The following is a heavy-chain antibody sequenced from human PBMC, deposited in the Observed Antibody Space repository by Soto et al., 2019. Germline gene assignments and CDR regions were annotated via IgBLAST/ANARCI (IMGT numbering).Heavy chain of an antibody. V-gene: IGHV1-18*01. CDR3: AREGPAPYYYYGMDV. Sequence: QVQLVQSRGEVKKPGASVKVSCKTSGYSFTTYGISWVRQAPGQGLEWMGWISGYNGNTNYAQKLQGRVTMTTDTSTSTAYMELRSLRSDDTAVYYWAREGPAPYYYYGMDVWGQGSTVTVSS. J-gene: IGHJ6*02. CDR1: GYSFTTYG. CDR2: ISGYNGNT.